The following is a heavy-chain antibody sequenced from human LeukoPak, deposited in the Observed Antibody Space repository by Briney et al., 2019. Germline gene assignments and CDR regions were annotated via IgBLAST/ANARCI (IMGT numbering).Heavy chain of an antibody. CDR1: GFTFSSYW. Sequence: GSLRLSCAASGFTFSSYWMHWVRQAPGKGLVWVSGTNTDGSSTMYADSVKGRFTIARDNAKNTLYLQMNSLRAEDTAVYYCYGANAGHWGQGTLVTVSS. D-gene: IGHD4-23*01. V-gene: IGHV3-74*03. CDR2: TNTDGSST. CDR3: YGANAGH. J-gene: IGHJ1*01.